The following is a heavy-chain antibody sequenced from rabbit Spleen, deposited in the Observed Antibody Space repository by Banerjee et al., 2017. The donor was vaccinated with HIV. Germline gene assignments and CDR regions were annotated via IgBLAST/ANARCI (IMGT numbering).Heavy chain of an antibody. CDR2: IEPIFGNT. CDR1: GFSFSDRDV. Sequence: QSLEESGGGLVKPEGSLTLTCKASGFSFSDRDVMCWVRQAPGKGLEWIGYIEPIFGNTYYANWVNGRFTISSDNAQNTVDLHMNSLTAADTATYFCARFYAGYGDFGYAAMWGPGTLVTVS. D-gene: IGHD7-1*01. CDR3: ARFYAGYGDFGYAAM. J-gene: IGHJ6*01. V-gene: IGHV1S7*01.